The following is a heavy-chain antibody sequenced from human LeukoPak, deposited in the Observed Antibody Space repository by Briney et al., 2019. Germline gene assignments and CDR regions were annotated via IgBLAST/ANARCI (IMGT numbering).Heavy chain of an antibody. D-gene: IGHD5-12*01. J-gene: IGHJ4*02. CDR2: INPNSGGT. Sequence: VASVKVSCKASGYTFTGYHMHWVRQAPGQGLEWMGWINPNSGGTNYAQKFQGRVTMTRDTSISTAYMELSRLRSDDTAVYYCARGLVATTFAFKFFFDYWGQGTLVTVSS. CDR3: ARGLVATTFAFKFFFDY. V-gene: IGHV1-2*02. CDR1: GYTFTGYH.